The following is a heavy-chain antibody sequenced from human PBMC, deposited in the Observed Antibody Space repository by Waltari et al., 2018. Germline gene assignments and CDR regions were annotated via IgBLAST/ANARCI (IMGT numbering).Heavy chain of an antibody. CDR3: ARDPPDYYDSSGYSSYFDY. J-gene: IGHJ4*02. CDR1: GYTFTSYG. V-gene: IGHV1-18*04. D-gene: IGHD3-22*01. CDR2: ISAYNGNT. Sequence: HVQLVQSGAEVKKPGASVKVSCKASGYTFTSYGIRWVPPAPGQGREWMGWISAYNGNTNYAQKLQGRVTMTTDTSTSTAYMELRSLRSDDTAVYYCARDPPDYYDSSGYSSYFDYWGQGTLVTVSS.